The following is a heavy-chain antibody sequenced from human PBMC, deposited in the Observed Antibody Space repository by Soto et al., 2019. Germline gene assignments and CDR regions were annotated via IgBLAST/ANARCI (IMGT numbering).Heavy chain of an antibody. D-gene: IGHD3-3*01. J-gene: IGHJ3*02. CDR2: INPATGAA. CDR1: GYPVTAYY. V-gene: IGHV1-2*02. Sequence: QLHLVQSGAVVKKPGASVTVSCSASGYPVTAYYMHWVRQAPGRGLEWMGGINPATGAAKYTQTFRGRVTRARDTSTGTVFMELSGLTSEDTAVFYGAGGGGVGVAGSAAFDMWGQGTLVTVSS. CDR3: AGGGGVGVAGSAAFDM.